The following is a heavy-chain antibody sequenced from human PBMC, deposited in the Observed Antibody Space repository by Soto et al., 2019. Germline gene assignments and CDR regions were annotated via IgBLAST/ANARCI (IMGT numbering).Heavy chain of an antibody. Sequence: GGSLRLSCTTSGFSFSNYWMTWVRQAPGKGPEWVANIKQDGGEDFYVASVKGRFTISRDNAKNSLYLQMNSLRAEDTAVYLCANDGSSDSYFFDHCGQRTMVT. CDR1: GFSFSNYW. V-gene: IGHV3-7*03. J-gene: IGHJ4*02. CDR2: IKQDGGED. CDR3: ANDGSSDSYFFDH. D-gene: IGHD3-22*01.